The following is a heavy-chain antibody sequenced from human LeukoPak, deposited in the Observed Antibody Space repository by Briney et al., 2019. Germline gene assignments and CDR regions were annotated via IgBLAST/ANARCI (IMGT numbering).Heavy chain of an antibody. CDR2: IYSGGGT. V-gene: IGHV3-66*01. J-gene: IGHJ3*01. Sequence: GGTLSLTCAAYGFTVTNNYRTWVRQPPGEGLEWVSLIYSGGGTYYVDSVKGRFTISRDTSKNTLHLQMNSLRAEDTAVYYCARGFRGSYGAFDVWGQGTMVTVSS. CDR1: GFTVTNNY. D-gene: IGHD1-26*01. CDR3: ARGFRGSYGAFDV.